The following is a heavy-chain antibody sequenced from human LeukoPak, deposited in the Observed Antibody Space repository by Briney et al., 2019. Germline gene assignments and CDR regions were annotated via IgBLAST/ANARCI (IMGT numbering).Heavy chain of an antibody. CDR1: GFTFSSYW. J-gene: IGHJ4*02. CDR3: ARDRGDYYDSSGLYYFDY. Sequence: GGSLRLFCAASGFTFSSYWMSWVRQAPGKGLEWVANIKQDGSEKYYVDSVKGRFTISRDNAKNSLYLQMNSLRAEDTAVYYCARDRGDYYDSSGLYYFDYWGQGTLVTVSS. D-gene: IGHD3-22*01. V-gene: IGHV3-7*01. CDR2: IKQDGSEK.